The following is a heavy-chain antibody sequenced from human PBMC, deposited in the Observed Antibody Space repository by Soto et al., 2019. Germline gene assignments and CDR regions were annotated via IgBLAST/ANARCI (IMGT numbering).Heavy chain of an antibody. D-gene: IGHD5-12*01. Sequence: RRLSCAASGFTFSSYGMHWVRQAPGEGLEWVAVISYDGSNKYYADSVKGRFTISRDNSKNTLYLQMNSLRAEDTAVYYCAKAPGDGYNYLDYWGQGTLVTVSS. J-gene: IGHJ4*02. CDR1: GFTFSSYG. CDR2: ISYDGSNK. V-gene: IGHV3-30*18. CDR3: AKAPGDGYNYLDY.